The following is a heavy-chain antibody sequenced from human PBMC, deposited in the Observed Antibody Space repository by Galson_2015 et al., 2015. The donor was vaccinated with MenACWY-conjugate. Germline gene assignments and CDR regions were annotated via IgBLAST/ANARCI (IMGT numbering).Heavy chain of an antibody. CDR1: GFTFNNYW. J-gene: IGHJ4*02. V-gene: IGHV3-74*01. CDR2: IKADGSFS. CDR3: ARDNNWSFDS. D-gene: IGHD1-1*01. Sequence: SLRLSCAASGFTFNNYWTHWVRQPPGKGLEWISYIKADGSFSNYADSVKGRFTISTDNAKNMVYLQMDGLGDEDTAVYFCARDNNWSFDSWGQGTLVTVSP.